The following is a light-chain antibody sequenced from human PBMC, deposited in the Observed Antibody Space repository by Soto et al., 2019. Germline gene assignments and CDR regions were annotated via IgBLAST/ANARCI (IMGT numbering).Light chain of an antibody. J-gene: IGLJ1*01. CDR2: DVT. CDR3: TSYTSSSTTV. CDR1: SSDVGGYNS. V-gene: IGLV2-14*01. Sequence: QSVLTQPASVSGSPGQSITISCTGTSSDVGGYNSVSWYRQYPGKAPKLIIFDVTDRPSGISTRFSGSKSGNTASLTISGLQDEDEAVFYCTSYTSSSTTVFGTGTKVTVL.